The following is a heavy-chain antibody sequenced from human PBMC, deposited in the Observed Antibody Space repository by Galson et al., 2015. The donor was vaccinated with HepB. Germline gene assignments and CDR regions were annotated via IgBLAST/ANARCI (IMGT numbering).Heavy chain of an antibody. J-gene: IGHJ4*02. CDR2: INSDGSST. D-gene: IGHD3-9*01. CDR1: GFTCSCSM. Sequence: LLLSSAASGFTCSCSMRQLGREAPGEGLVWVSRINSDGSSTSDADAVKGRFTISRDNAENTLYLQMNSLRAEDTAVDYCARAKYDILTGYYDDFDYWGQGTLVTVSS. V-gene: IGHV3-74*01. CDR3: ARAKYDILTGYYDDFDY.